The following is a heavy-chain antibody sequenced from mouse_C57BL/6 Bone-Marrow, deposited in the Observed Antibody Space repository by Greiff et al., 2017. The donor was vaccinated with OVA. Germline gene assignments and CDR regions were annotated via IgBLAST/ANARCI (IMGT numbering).Heavy chain of an antibody. CDR3: AKSAGYDFDY. D-gene: IGHD2-2*01. CDR1: GYSFTSYW. V-gene: IGHV1-55*01. CDR2: IYPGSGST. J-gene: IGHJ2*01. Sequence: QVQLQQPGAELVEPGASVKMSCKASGYSFTSYWVTWVKQRPGQGLEWLGDIYPGSGSTNYTEQFKSKATLTVDTSCRTAYMQISSLTSDAAADYCGAKSAGYDFDYWGQGTTLTVSS.